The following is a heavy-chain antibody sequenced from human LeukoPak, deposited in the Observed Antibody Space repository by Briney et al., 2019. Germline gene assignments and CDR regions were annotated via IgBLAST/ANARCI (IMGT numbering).Heavy chain of an antibody. D-gene: IGHD3-9*01. CDR3: ARGGRYYDVLTGKDF. J-gene: IGHJ4*02. V-gene: IGHV1-18*04. CDR1: GYTFTSYG. CDR2: ISAYNGNT. Sequence: ASVKVSCKASGYTFTSYGIGWVRQAPGQGLEWRGWISAYNGNTNYAQKLQGRVTMSTDTSTSTAYMELRSLISDDTAVYFCARGGRYYDVLTGKDFWGQGNLVTVSS.